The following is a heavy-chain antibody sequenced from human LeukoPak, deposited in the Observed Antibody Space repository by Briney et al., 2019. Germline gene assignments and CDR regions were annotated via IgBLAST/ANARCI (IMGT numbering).Heavy chain of an antibody. D-gene: IGHD2-8*01. V-gene: IGHV3-48*01. CDR1: GFTFSSYS. CDR2: ISTSSSTI. Sequence: PGGSLRLSCAASGFTFSSYSLNWVRQAPGKGLEWVSYISTSSSTIYYADSVKGRFTISRDNAKNSLYLQMNSLRAEDTAVYYCARGMKGISDAFDIWGQGTMVTVSS. CDR3: ARGMKGISDAFDI. J-gene: IGHJ3*02.